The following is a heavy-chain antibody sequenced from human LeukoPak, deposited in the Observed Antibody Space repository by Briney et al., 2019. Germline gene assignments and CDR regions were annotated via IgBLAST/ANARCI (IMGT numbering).Heavy chain of an antibody. V-gene: IGHV3-7*01. J-gene: IGHJ4*02. CDR1: GFTFSSYW. CDR3: ARDDPWYSYGNPLGY. CDR2: IKQDGSEK. D-gene: IGHD5-18*01. Sequence: GGSLRLSCAASGFTFSSYWMSWVRQAPGKGLEWVANIKQDGSEKYYVDSVKGRFTISRDNAKNTLYLQMNSLRAEDTAVYYCARDDPWYSYGNPLGYWGQGTLVTVSS.